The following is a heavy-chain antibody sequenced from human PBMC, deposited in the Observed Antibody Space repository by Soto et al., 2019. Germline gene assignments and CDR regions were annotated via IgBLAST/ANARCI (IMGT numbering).Heavy chain of an antibody. Sequence: PGGSLRLSCAASGFTVSSNYMIWVRQASGKGLEWVSVIYRGDRTSYADSVKGRFTISRDTSKNMLYLQMNSLRAEDTAVYYCARGPPGYNVLNGYPREDYYYSAMDVWGQGTTVTVYS. CDR3: ARGPPGYNVLNGYPREDYYYSAMDV. CDR2: IYRGDRT. V-gene: IGHV3-53*01. J-gene: IGHJ6*02. CDR1: GFTVSSNY. D-gene: IGHD3-9*01.